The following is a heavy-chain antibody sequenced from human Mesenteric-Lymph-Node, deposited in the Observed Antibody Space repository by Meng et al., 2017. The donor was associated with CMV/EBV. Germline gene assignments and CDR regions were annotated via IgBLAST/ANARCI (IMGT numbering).Heavy chain of an antibody. D-gene: IGHD6-13*01. Sequence: GESLKISCAASGFTFSSYSMNWVRQAPGKGLEWVSYISSSSSTIYYADTVKGRFTISRDNAKNSQYLQMNSLRAEDTAVYYCARDGGDSSSCCPVCQCYGMDVWGQGTTVTVSS. CDR3: ARDGGDSSSCCPVCQCYGMDV. CDR1: GFTFSSYS. V-gene: IGHV3-48*04. J-gene: IGHJ6*02. CDR2: ISSSSSTI.